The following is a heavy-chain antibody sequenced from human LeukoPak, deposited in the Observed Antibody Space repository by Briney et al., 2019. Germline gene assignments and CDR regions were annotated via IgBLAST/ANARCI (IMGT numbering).Heavy chain of an antibody. J-gene: IGHJ4*02. CDR3: AKDGSSYTDTNKLFDY. D-gene: IGHD1/OR15-1a*01. V-gene: IGHV3-30*18. CDR2: ISYDGSNK. Sequence: GGSLRLSCAASGFTFSSCGMHWVRQAPGKGLEWVAVISYDGSNKYYADSVKGRFTISRDNSKNTLYLQMNSLRAEDTAVYYCAKDGSSYTDTNKLFDYWGQGTLVTVSS. CDR1: GFTFSSCG.